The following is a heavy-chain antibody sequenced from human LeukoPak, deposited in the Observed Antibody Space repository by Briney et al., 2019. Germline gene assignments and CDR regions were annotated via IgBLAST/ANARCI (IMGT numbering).Heavy chain of an antibody. CDR1: GFTFSSYE. CDR3: ASGSGYCSSTSCVLPFDY. J-gene: IGHJ4*02. Sequence: HPGGSLRLSCAASGFTFSSYEMNWVRQAPGKGLEWVSYISSSGSTIYYADSVKGRFTISRDNAKNSLYLQMNSLRAEDTAVYYCASGSGYCSSTSCVLPFDYWGQGTLVTVSS. V-gene: IGHV3-48*03. D-gene: IGHD2-2*01. CDR2: ISSSGSTI.